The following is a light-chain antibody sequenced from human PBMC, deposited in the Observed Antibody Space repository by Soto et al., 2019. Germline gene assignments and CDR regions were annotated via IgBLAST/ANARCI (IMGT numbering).Light chain of an antibody. Sequence: EIVMTQSPATLSVSPGEGATLSCRASQSVSSKLAWYQQKPGQAPRLLIYGASNRATGIPARFSGSGSGTEFTLTISSLQSEDFAVYYCQQYNNWPPYTFGQGTKLEVK. CDR2: GAS. V-gene: IGKV3-15*01. CDR1: QSVSSK. J-gene: IGKJ2*01. CDR3: QQYNNWPPYT.